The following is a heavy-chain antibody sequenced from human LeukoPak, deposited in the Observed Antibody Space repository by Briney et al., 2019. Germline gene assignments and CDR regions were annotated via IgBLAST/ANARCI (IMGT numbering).Heavy chain of an antibody. V-gene: IGHV3-30*04. D-gene: IGHD6-13*01. CDR2: ISYDGSNK. CDR3: ARDSSSWYCAFDI. Sequence: GGSLRLSCAASGFTFSSYAMHWVRQAPGKGLEWVAVISYDGSNKYYADSVKGRFTISRDNSKNTLYLQMNSLRAEDTAVYYCARDSSSWYCAFDIWGQGTMVTVSS. J-gene: IGHJ3*02. CDR1: GFTFSSYA.